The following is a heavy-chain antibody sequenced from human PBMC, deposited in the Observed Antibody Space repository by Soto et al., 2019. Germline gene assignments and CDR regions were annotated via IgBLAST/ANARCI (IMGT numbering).Heavy chain of an antibody. Sequence: QVQLVESGGGVVQPGRSLRLSCAASGFTFSIYAMHWVRQAPGKGLEWVAVISYDGARKAYANSVKGRFTISRDTSKNTLYLQMNILRVEDTAAYYCSRGDREDTAVVIGARPGEYGMDVWGRGTTVTVSS. CDR3: SRGDREDTAVVIGARPGEYGMDV. V-gene: IGHV3-30-3*01. J-gene: IGHJ6*02. D-gene: IGHD2-15*01. CDR1: GFTFSIYA. CDR2: ISYDGARK.